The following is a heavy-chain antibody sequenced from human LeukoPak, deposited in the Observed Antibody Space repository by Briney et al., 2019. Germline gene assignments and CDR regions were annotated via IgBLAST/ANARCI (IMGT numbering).Heavy chain of an antibody. CDR2: IYPGDSDT. Sequence: GESLTISCKGPGYTFTTYWIGWVRQMPGKGLEWMGIIYPGDSDTRYSPSFQGQVTISADKSISTAYLQWSSLKASDTAMYYCARQDDYVWGSYYFDYWGQGTLVTVSS. J-gene: IGHJ4*02. CDR1: GYTFTTYW. CDR3: ARQDDYVWGSYYFDY. D-gene: IGHD3-16*01. V-gene: IGHV5-51*01.